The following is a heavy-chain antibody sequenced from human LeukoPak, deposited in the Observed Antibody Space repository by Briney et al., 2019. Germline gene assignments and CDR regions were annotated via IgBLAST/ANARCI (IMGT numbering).Heavy chain of an antibody. CDR3: TRELSGSQDS. D-gene: IGHD3-22*01. V-gene: IGHV4-39*07. J-gene: IGHJ4*02. Sequence: PSETLSLTCTVSGGSISSRSYYWGWIRQPPGRGLVWIGSFYYSGSTYYNPSLKSRVTMSVDTSKNQFSLNLTSVTAADTAVYYCTRELSGSQDSWGQGTLVTVSS. CDR1: GGSISSRSYY. CDR2: FYYSGST.